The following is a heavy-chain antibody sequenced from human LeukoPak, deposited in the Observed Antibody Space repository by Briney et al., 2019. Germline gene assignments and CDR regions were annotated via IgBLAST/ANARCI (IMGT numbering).Heavy chain of an antibody. J-gene: IGHJ5*02. V-gene: IGHV4-59*01. CDR1: GGSISSSY. CDR3: ARGGASSEWFDP. CDR2: IHSSGTT. D-gene: IGHD6-25*01. Sequence: SETLSLTCTVSGGSISSSYWSWIRQTPGKGLEWIAFIHSSGTTNYNPSLKSRVSISVDTSNSQFSLSVNSVTAADTAVYYCARGGASSEWFDPWGQGTLVTVSS.